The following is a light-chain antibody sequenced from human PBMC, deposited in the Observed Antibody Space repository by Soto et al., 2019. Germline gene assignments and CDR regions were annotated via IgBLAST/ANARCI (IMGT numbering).Light chain of an antibody. CDR1: SGDVGGFNY. J-gene: IGLJ3*02. V-gene: IGLV2-14*01. CDR2: DVS. Sequence: QSALTQPASLSGSPGQSITISCTGTSGDVGGFNYVSWYQQHPGKAPKLMIYDVSSRPSGVSNRFSGSKSGNTASLTISGLQAEDEADYYCSSYTTRSTWVFSGGTKVTVL. CDR3: SSYTTRSTWV.